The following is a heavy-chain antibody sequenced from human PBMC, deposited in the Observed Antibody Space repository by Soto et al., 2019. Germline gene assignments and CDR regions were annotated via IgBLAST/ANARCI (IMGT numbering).Heavy chain of an antibody. CDR2: INGNGGDT. D-gene: IGHD3-3*01. CDR1: GFTFVRYA. Sequence: EVQLFESGGGLVQPGGSLRLSCAASGFTFVRYAMTWVRQAPGKGLEWVSGINGNGGDTYYADSVKGRFTISRDNPKNTVYLQMNSLRVEDTAVYYCAKIYDFWSRHHDSFDVWGQGTLVIVSS. CDR3: AKIYDFWSRHHDSFDV. J-gene: IGHJ3*01. V-gene: IGHV3-23*01.